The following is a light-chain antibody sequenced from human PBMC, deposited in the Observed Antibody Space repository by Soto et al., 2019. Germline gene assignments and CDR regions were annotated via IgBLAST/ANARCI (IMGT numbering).Light chain of an antibody. CDR1: QSVSSN. CDR3: QQYTNLPFT. V-gene: IGKV3-15*01. CDR2: GAS. Sequence: EIVMTQSPATLSVSPGERATLSCGASQSVSSNLAWYQQKPGQAPRLLIYGASTRATGIPARFSGSGSGTEFTLTISSLQSEDFAVYYCQQYTNLPFTFGPGTKLDIK. J-gene: IGKJ3*01.